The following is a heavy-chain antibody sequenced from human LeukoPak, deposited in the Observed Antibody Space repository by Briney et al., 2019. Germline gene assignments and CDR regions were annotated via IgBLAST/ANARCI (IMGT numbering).Heavy chain of an antibody. V-gene: IGHV1-24*01. CDR1: VYMLAELS. D-gene: IGHD3-22*01. J-gene: IGHJ6*04. CDR3: ETRNTMILPEV. CDR2: FDPEDGET. Sequence: GSSVKVSCKVSVYMLAELSMHWVRQVPGTGREGRGGFDPEDGETIYAQKFQGRVTMTEDTSTDTAYMELSSLRSEDTAVYYCETRNTMILPEVWRKGTTVTVSS.